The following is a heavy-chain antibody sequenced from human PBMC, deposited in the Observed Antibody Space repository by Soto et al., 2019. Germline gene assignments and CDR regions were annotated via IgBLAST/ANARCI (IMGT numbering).Heavy chain of an antibody. CDR2: ISSSSSYI. V-gene: IGHV3-21*01. CDR1: GFTFSSYS. Sequence: EVQLVESGGGLVKPGGSLRLSCAASGFTFSSYSMNWVRQAPGKGLEWVSSISSSSSYIYYADSVKGRFTISRDNAKNSLYLQMNSLRAEDTAVYYCARDPDRGVVVVDYWGQGTLVTVSS. D-gene: IGHD2-2*01. J-gene: IGHJ4*02. CDR3: ARDPDRGVVVVDY.